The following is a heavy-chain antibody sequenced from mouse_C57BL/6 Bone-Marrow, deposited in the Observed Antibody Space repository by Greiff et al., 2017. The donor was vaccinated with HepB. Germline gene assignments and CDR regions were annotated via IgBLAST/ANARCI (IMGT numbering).Heavy chain of an antibody. CDR3: ARRDLLWDY. Sequence: QVQLQQSGAELVRPGASVTLSCKASGYTFTDYEMHWVKQTPVHGLEWIGAIDPETGGTAYNQKFKGKAILTADKSSSTAYMDLRSLTSEDSAVYYCARRDLLWDYWGRGTTLTVSS. J-gene: IGHJ2*01. CDR1: GYTFTDYE. CDR2: IDPETGGT. V-gene: IGHV1-15*01. D-gene: IGHD2-1*01.